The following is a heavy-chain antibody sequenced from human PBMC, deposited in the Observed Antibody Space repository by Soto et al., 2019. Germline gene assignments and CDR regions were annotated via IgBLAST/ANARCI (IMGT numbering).Heavy chain of an antibody. CDR1: GLTFSRYE. CDR2: ISRSGSTI. CDR3: ARDGRIRRPDWYFDL. J-gene: IGHJ2*01. V-gene: IGHV3-48*03. D-gene: IGHD2-15*01. Sequence: PGGSLRLSCAASGLTFSRYEMNWVRQAPGKGLEWVSYISRSGSTIYYADSVKGRVTISRDNAKNSLYLQMNSLRAEDTAVYYCARDGRIRRPDWYFDLWGRGTLVTVSS.